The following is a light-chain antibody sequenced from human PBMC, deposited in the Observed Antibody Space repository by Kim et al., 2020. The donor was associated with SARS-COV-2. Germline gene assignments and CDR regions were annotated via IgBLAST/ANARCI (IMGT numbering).Light chain of an antibody. V-gene: IGLV1-40*01. J-gene: IGLJ3*02. Sequence: RVNNSCAGTSSNIGADYAVHWYQPLPGTAPKLLIYTNTNRPSGVSDRFSASKSGTSASLAITGLQAEDEGDYYCQSYDSSLTASLFGGGTQLTVL. CDR1: SSNIGADYA. CDR3: QSYDSSLTASL. CDR2: TNT.